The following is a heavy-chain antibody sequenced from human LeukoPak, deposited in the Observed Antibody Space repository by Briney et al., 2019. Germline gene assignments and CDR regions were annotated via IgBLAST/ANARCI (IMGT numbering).Heavy chain of an antibody. V-gene: IGHV6-1*01. J-gene: IGHJ4*02. CDR2: TYYRSKWYN. Sequence: SQTLSLTCAISGDSVSNNRAAWNWIRQSPSRGLEWLGRTYYRSKWYNDYAVSVISRITINPDTSWNQFSLQLNSVTPEDTAVYYCARGGGSGSLNWGQGTLVTVSS. CDR3: ARGGGSGSLN. D-gene: IGHD3-10*01. CDR1: GDSVSNNRAA.